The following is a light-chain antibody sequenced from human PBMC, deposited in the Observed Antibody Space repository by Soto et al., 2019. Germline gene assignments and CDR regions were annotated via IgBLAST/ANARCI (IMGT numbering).Light chain of an antibody. CDR1: SSTIGVNA. Sequence: QSALSQSPSACGTPGQRVTISCSEDSSTIGVNAVNWYQQPPGTAARLLSYSNNQRPSWVPDRFSGSKSRTSASLAISGLQSEDEAEYYCAAWDDSLNGYVFGTGTKVTVL. V-gene: IGLV1-44*01. CDR3: AAWDDSLNGYV. CDR2: SNN. J-gene: IGLJ1*01.